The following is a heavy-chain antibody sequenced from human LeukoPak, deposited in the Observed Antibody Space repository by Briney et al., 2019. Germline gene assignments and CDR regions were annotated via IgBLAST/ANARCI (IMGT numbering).Heavy chain of an antibody. CDR3: ARAKHYYGSGSYIFYFDY. J-gene: IGHJ4*02. V-gene: IGHV1-18*01. CDR1: GGTFSSYA. D-gene: IGHD3-10*01. Sequence: ASVKVSCKASGGTFSSYAISWVRQAPGQGLEWMGWISAYNGNTNYAQKLQGRVTMTTDTSTSTAYMELRSLRSDDTAVYYCARAKHYYGSGSYIFYFDYWGQGTLVTVSS. CDR2: ISAYNGNT.